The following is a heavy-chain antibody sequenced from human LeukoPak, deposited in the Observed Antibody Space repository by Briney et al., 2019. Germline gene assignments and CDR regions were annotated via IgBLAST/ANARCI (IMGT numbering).Heavy chain of an antibody. J-gene: IGHJ4*02. CDR1: GGSISSSSYY. D-gene: IGHD3-10*01. CDR3: ARVRVLLWFGESKFDY. V-gene: IGHV4-39*07. CDR2: INHSGST. Sequence: PSETLSLTCTVSGGSISSSSYYWGWIRQPPGKGLEWIGEINHSGSTNYNPSLKSRVTISVDTSKNQFSLKLSSVTAADTAVYYCARVRVLLWFGESKFDYWGQGTLVTVSS.